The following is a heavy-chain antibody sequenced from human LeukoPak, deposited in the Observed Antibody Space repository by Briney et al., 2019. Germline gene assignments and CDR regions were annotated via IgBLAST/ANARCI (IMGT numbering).Heavy chain of an antibody. V-gene: IGHV1-8*01. J-gene: IGHJ4*02. CDR3: ARGVLVYDFWSGSRPNLDY. D-gene: IGHD3-3*01. CDR1: GYTFTSYD. Sequence: ASVKVSCKASGYTFTSYDITWMRQATGQGLEWMGWMNPNSGNTGYAQKFQGRVTMTRNTSISTAYMELSSLRSEDTAVYYCARGVLVYDFWSGSRPNLDYWGQGTLVTVSS. CDR2: MNPNSGNT.